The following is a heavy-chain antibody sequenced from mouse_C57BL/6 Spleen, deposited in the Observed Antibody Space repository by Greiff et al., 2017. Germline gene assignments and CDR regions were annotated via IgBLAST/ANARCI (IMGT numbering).Heavy chain of an antibody. V-gene: IGHV1-9*01. CDR3: ARSAIYYYGSSYYAMDY. D-gene: IGHD1-1*01. J-gene: IGHJ4*01. Sequence: VQLQQSGAELMKPGASVKLSCKATGYTFTGYWIEWVKQRPGHGLEWIGEILPGSGSTNYNEKFKGKATFTADTSSNTAYMQLSSLTTEDSAIYYCARSAIYYYGSSYYAMDYWGQGTSVTVSS. CDR2: ILPGSGST. CDR1: GYTFTGYW.